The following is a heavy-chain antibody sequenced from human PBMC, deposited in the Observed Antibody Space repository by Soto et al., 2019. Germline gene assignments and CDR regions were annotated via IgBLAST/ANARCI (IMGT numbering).Heavy chain of an antibody. CDR1: GCTFTNYD. J-gene: IGHJ4*02. V-gene: IGHV1-8*01. D-gene: IGHD2-15*01. CDR3: ARGHCSGGSCYLDY. CDR2: MNPNSGNT. Sequence: QVQLVQSGAEVKKPGASVKVSCKASGCTFTNYDITWVRQATGPGLEWMESMNPNSGNTGYAQKFQGRVTMTRNTSITTAYMELSSLRSEDTAVYYCARGHCSGGSCYLDYWGQGTLVTVSS.